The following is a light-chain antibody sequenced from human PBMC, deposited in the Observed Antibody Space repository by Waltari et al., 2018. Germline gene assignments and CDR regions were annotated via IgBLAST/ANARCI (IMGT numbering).Light chain of an antibody. V-gene: IGKV1-39*01. J-gene: IGKJ1*01. CDR2: GAS. CDR3: QHCYSTPAT. Sequence: DLQMTQSPSSLSASVGARGTITCRARKSISSYLNWYQQKPGKAPKLLIFGASSLQSGIPARFSGSGSGTDFTLTISSLQPEDFAAYYCQHCYSTPATFGQGTKVEIK. CDR1: KSISSY.